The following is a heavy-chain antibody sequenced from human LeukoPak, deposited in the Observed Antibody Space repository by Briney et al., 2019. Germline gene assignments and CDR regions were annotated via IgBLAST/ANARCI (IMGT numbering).Heavy chain of an antibody. CDR3: ARRGSSIWQIDY. V-gene: IGHV5-51*01. CDR2: IYPGDSDT. CDR1: GSSFTNYW. J-gene: IGHJ4*02. D-gene: IGHD6-13*01. Sequence: GESLKISCKASGSSFTNYWIGWVRQMPGKGLEWMGLIYPGDSDTRYSPSFRGQVTISADKSISTAYLQWSSLKASDTAMYYCARRGSSIWQIDYWGQGTLVTVSS.